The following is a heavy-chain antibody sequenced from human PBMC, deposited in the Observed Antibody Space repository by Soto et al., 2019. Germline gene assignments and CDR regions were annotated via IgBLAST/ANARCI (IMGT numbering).Heavy chain of an antibody. CDR1: GFSFSIYG. V-gene: IGHV3-23*01. Sequence: GGSLRLSCAASGFSFSIYGMHWVRQAPGKGLEWVSVIGGRGNSAYYADSVQGRFTISRDNSKNTLSLQMSSLTADDTAIYYCVREGRGSFDFWGRGTMVTVSS. D-gene: IGHD5-12*01. CDR2: IGGRGNSA. J-gene: IGHJ3*01. CDR3: VREGRGSFDF.